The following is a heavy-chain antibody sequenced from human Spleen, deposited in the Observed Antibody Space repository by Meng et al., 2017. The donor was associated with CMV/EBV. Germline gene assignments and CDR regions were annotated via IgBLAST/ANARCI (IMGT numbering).Heavy chain of an antibody. CDR1: DYSISSGYY. CDR2: IYQSGST. J-gene: IGHJ4*01. Sequence: SETLSLTCTVSDYSISSGYYWGWIRQPPGKGVEWIGSIYQSGSTYYNPSLKSRVTISVDTSKNKVSLKLSSVTAADTAVYYCANRPGITPFYFDFWAHGTLVTVSS. CDR3: ANRPGITPFYFDF. D-gene: IGHD1-14*01. V-gene: IGHV4-38-2*02.